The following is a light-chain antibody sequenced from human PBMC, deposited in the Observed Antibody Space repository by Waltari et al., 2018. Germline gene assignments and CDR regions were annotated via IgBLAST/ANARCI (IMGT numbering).Light chain of an antibody. CDR1: SLRTSY. CDR2: GND. CDR3: SSRNGRANQVV. V-gene: IGLV3-19*01. J-gene: IGLJ3*02. Sequence: SSELTQDPAVSVALGQTVRITCQGDSLRTSYASWYQLKPGQAPVLVIYGNDKRPSGIPDRISGYSSGATSSLTITGAQAEDEADYYCSSRNGRANQVVFAGGTKVTVL.